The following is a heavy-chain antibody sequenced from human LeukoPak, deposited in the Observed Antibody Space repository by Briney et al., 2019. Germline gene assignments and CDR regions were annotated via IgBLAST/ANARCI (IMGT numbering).Heavy chain of an antibody. CDR1: GFTFSSYS. Sequence: GGSLRLSCAASGFTFSSYSMNWVRQAPGKGLEWVSYISSSSSTIYYADSVKGRFTISRDNAKNSLYLQMNSLRAEDTAVYYCARAESYFSSWGHYYYYYMDVWGKGTTVTVSS. J-gene: IGHJ6*03. D-gene: IGHD1-26*01. CDR3: ARAESYFSSWGHYYYYYMDV. CDR2: ISSSSSTI. V-gene: IGHV3-48*01.